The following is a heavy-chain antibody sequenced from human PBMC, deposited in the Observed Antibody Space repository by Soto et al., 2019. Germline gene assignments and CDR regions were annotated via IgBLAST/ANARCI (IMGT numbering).Heavy chain of an antibody. Sequence: GGSLRLSCAASGFTFSSYSMNWVRQAPGKGLEWVSSISSSSSSYIYYADSVKGRFTISRDNAKNSLYLQMNSLRAEDTAVYYCASDLVVVGATNYYYYMDVWGKGTTVTVSS. CDR3: ASDLVVVGATNYYYYMDV. D-gene: IGHD2-15*01. CDR2: ISSSSSSYI. CDR1: GFTFSSYS. V-gene: IGHV3-21*01. J-gene: IGHJ6*03.